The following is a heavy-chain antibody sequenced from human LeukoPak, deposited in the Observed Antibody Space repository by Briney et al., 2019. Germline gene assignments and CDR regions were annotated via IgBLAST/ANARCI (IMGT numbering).Heavy chain of an antibody. CDR2: IGGSGGGT. CDR3: AKRGVVIRVILVGFHQEDIYFDS. J-gene: IGHJ4*02. Sequence: GGSLRLSCAVSGITLSNYGMTWVRQASGKGLEWVAGIGGSGGGTNYADSVKGRFTISRDNPKNTLYLQMNSLRAEDTAVYFCAKRGVVIRVILVGFHQEDIYFDSWGQGALVTVSS. D-gene: IGHD3-22*01. CDR1: GITLSNYG. V-gene: IGHV3-23*01.